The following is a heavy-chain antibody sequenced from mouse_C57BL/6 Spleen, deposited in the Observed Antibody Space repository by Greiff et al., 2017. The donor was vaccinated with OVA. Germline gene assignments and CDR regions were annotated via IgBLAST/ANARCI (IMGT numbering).Heavy chain of an antibody. D-gene: IGHD1-1*01. CDR3: ARLDYGSRYWYFDV. J-gene: IGHJ1*03. CDR2: INPNNGGT. Sequence: VQLQQSGPELVKPGASVKIPCKASGYTFTDYNMDWVKQSHGKSLEWIGDINPNNGGTIYNQKFKGKATLTVDKSSSTAYMELRSLTSEDTAVYYCARLDYGSRYWYFDVWGTRTTVTVSS. CDR1: GYTFTDYN. V-gene: IGHV1-18*01.